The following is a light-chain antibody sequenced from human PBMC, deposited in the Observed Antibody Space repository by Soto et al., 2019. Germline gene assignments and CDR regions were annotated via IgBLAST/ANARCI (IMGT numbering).Light chain of an antibody. CDR2: GAS. J-gene: IGKJ1*01. Sequence: DIVLTQSPGTLSLSPGEEATLSCRAGQSVSSSYLAWYQQKPGQAPRLLIYGASSRATGIPDRFSGSGSGTDFTLTISRLEPEDFAVYYCQQYGSSRWTFGQGTKVDI. CDR1: QSVSSSY. V-gene: IGKV3-20*01. CDR3: QQYGSSRWT.